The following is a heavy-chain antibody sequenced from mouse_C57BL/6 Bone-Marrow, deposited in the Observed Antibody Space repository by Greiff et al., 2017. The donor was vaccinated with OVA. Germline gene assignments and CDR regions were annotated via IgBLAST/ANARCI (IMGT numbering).Heavy chain of an antibody. CDR2: IYPGDGDT. J-gene: IGHJ2*01. D-gene: IGHD1-1*01. Sequence: VKLMESGPELVKPGASVKISCKASGYAFSSSWMNWVKQRPGKGLEWIGRIYPGDGDTNYNGKFKGKATLTADKSSSTAYMQLSSLTSEDSAVYFCARRATTVNFDYWGQGTTLTVSS. CDR1: GYAFSSSW. CDR3: ARRATTVNFDY. V-gene: IGHV1-82*01.